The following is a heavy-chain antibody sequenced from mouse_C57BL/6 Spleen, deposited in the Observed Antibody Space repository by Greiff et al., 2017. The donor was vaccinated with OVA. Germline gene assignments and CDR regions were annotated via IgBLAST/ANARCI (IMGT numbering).Heavy chain of an antibody. V-gene: IGHV5-17*01. Sequence: EVQVVESGGGLVKPGGSLKLSCAASGFTFSDYGMHWVRQAPEKGLEWVAYISSGSSTIYYADTVKGRFTISRDNAKNTLFLQMTSLRSEDTAMYYCARGDYENYFDYWGQGTTLTVSS. CDR1: GFTFSDYG. CDR3: ARGDYENYFDY. D-gene: IGHD2-4*01. J-gene: IGHJ2*01. CDR2: ISSGSSTI.